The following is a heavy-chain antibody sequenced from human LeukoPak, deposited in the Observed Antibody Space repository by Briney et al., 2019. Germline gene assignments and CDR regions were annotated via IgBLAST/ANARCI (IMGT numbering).Heavy chain of an antibody. Sequence: TGRSLRLSCAASGFTFDDYAMHWVRQAPGKGLEWVSGISWNSVNIGYADSVRGRFTISRDNAKNSLYLQMNSLRAEDMALYYCAKGTMIVVAVGDYFDYWGQGTLVTVSS. V-gene: IGHV3-9*03. CDR3: AKGTMIVVAVGDYFDY. D-gene: IGHD3-22*01. CDR1: GFTFDDYA. CDR2: ISWNSVNI. J-gene: IGHJ4*02.